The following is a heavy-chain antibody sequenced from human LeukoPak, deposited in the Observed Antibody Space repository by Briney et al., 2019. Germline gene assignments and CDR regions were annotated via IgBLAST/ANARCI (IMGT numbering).Heavy chain of an antibody. V-gene: IGHV1-18*01. J-gene: IGHJ4*02. D-gene: IGHD1-26*01. CDR2: ISAYNGNT. Sequence: ASVKVFCKASGYTFTSYGISWVRQAPGQGLEWMGWISAYNGNTNYAQKLQGRVTITTDTSTSTAYMELRSLRSDDTAVYYCARVPLVGATPRWVSRFDYWGQGTLVTVSS. CDR3: ARVPLVGATPRWVSRFDY. CDR1: GYTFTSYG.